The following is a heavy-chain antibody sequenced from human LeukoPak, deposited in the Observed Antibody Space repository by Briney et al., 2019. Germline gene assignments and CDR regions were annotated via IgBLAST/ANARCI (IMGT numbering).Heavy chain of an antibody. CDR3: ARSDLNYYDSSGYVG. D-gene: IGHD3-22*01. CDR1: GDSVSSNSAA. CDR2: TYYRSKWYN. Sequence: SQTLSLTCAISGDSVSSNSAAWNWIRQSPSRGLEWLGRTYYRSKWYNDYAVSVRSRITINPNTSKNQFSLQLNSVTPEDTAVYYCARSDLNYYDSSGYVGWGQGTLVTVSS. J-gene: IGHJ4*02. V-gene: IGHV6-1*01.